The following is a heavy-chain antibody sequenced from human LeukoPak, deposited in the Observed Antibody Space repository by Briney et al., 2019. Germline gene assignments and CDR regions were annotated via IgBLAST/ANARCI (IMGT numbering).Heavy chain of an antibody. V-gene: IGHV3-30*18. Sequence: PGGSLRLSCAASGFTFSSYAMHWVRQAPGKGLEWMAVIPYDGSNKYYADSVKGRFTISRDNSKNTLYLQMNSLRADDTAIYYCAKNRIPTAITPDSWGQGTLVIVSS. J-gene: IGHJ5*01. D-gene: IGHD2-2*02. CDR1: GFTFSSYA. CDR3: AKNRIPTAITPDS. CDR2: IPYDGSNK.